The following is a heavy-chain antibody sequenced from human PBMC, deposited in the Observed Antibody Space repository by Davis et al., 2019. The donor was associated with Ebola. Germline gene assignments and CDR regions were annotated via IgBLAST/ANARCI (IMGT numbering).Heavy chain of an antibody. J-gene: IGHJ4*02. CDR3: ARGGRYSSSSFDY. V-gene: IGHV4-34*01. CDR1: GGSSSGYY. Sequence: MPSETLSLTFAAYGGSSSGYYWSWIRQPPGKGLEWIGEINHSGSTNYNPSLKSRVTISVDTSKNQFSLKLSSVTAADTAVYYCARGGRYSSSSFDYWGQGTLVTVSS. CDR2: INHSGST. D-gene: IGHD6-6*01.